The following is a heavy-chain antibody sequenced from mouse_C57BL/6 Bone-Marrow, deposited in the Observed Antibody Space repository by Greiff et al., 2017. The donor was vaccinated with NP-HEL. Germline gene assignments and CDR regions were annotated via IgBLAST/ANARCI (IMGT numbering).Heavy chain of an antibody. CDR2: IYPRSGNT. Sequence: QVQLKQSGAELARPGASVKLSCKASGYTFTSYGISWVKQRTGQGLEWIGEIYPRSGNTYYNEKFKGKATLTADTSSSTAYMELRSLTSEDSAVYFGALLRPRFGYWGQGTTLTVSS. V-gene: IGHV1-81*01. J-gene: IGHJ2*01. CDR3: ALLRPRFGY. D-gene: IGHD1-2*01. CDR1: GYTFTSYG.